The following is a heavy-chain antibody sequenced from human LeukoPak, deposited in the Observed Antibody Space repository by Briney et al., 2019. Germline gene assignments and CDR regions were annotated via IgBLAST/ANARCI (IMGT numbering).Heavy chain of an antibody. D-gene: IGHD4-17*01. V-gene: IGHV1-69*02. CDR1: GGTFSSYT. CDR2: IIPILGIA. J-gene: IGHJ6*02. CDR3: ARGGSVTTVTTRHYYYYGMDV. Sequence: SVKVSCKASGGTFSSYTISWVRQAPGQRLEWMGRIIPILGIAKYAQKFQGRVTITADKSTSTAYMELSSLRSEDTAVYYCARGGSVTTVTTRHYYYYGMDVWGQGTTVTVSS.